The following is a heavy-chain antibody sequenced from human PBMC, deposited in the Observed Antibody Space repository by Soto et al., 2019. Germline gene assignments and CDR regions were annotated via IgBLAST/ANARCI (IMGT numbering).Heavy chain of an antibody. D-gene: IGHD2-8*02. CDR1: GFTFSSYA. CDR2: ICGSGGSR. J-gene: IGHJ5*02. CDR3: AEEPGGVPNWFDP. Sequence: HPGGSLRLSCAASGFTFSSYAMSWVRQAPGKGLEWVSAICGSGGSRYYADSVKGRFTISRDNSKNTLYLQMNSLRAEDTAVYYCAEEPGGVPNWFDPWGQGTLVTVSS. V-gene: IGHV3-23*01.